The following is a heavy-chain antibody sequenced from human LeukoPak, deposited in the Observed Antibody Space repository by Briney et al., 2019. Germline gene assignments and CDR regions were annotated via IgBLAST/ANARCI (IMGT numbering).Heavy chain of an antibody. V-gene: IGHV4-38-2*02. CDR3: ATRANIVVVVAATEGAFDI. CDR1: GYSISSGYY. J-gene: IGHJ3*02. D-gene: IGHD2-15*01. CDR2: IYHSGST. Sequence: PSETLSLTCTVPGYSISSGYYWAWIRRPPGKGLEWIGIIYHSGSTYYNPTLKSRVTISADTSKKTFSLHLSSVTAPDTAVYYCATRANIVVVVAATEGAFDIWGQGTMVTVSS.